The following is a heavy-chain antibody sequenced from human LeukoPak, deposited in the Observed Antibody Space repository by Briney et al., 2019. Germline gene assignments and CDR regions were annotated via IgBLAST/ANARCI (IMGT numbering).Heavy chain of an antibody. CDR1: GFTFSSYA. V-gene: IGHV3-23*01. Sequence: GGSLRLSCAASGFTFSSYAMSWVRQAPGKGLEWVSGISGSGDNTYYADSVKGRFTISRDNSKNTLYLQMNSLRAEDTAVYYCARDRGYFDWLSAFDIWGQGTMVTVSS. D-gene: IGHD3-9*01. CDR2: ISGSGDNT. J-gene: IGHJ3*02. CDR3: ARDRGYFDWLSAFDI.